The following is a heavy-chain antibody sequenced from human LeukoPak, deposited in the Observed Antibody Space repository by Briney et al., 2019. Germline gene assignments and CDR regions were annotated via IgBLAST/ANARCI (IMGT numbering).Heavy chain of an antibody. D-gene: IGHD3-10*01. Sequence: SETLSLTCTVSSGSISSGGYYWSWIRQHPGKGLEWIGYIYYSGSTYYNPSLKSRVTISVDTSKNQFSLKLSSVTAADTAVYYCARDHVRALSGFDYWGQGTLVTVSS. J-gene: IGHJ4*02. V-gene: IGHV4-31*03. CDR1: SGSISSGGYY. CDR2: IYYSGST. CDR3: ARDHVRALSGFDY.